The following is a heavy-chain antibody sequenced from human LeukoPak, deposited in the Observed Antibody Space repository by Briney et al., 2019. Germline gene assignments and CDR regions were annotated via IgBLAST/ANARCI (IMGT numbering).Heavy chain of an antibody. D-gene: IGHD3-10*01. Sequence: ASVKVSCKASGYTFSNYYILWVRQAPGQGLEWMGIINPSGGNTTYAQKFQGRVTMTRDTSTSTVYMELSSLRSEDTALYYCARERLVRGVITEYGYWGQGTLVTVSS. CDR3: ARERLVRGVITEYGY. V-gene: IGHV1-46*01. J-gene: IGHJ4*02. CDR1: GYTFSNYY. CDR2: INPSGGNT.